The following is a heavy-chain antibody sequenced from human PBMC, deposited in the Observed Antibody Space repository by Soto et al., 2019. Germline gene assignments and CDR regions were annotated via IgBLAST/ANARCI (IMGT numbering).Heavy chain of an antibody. CDR3: ARGYSSSWYREQYYFDY. D-gene: IGHD6-13*01. CDR1: GGSINNYY. Sequence: SETLSLTCTVSGGSINNYYWSWIRQPPGKGLEWIGDINHSGSTNYNPSLKSRVTISVDTSKNQFSLKLSSVTAADTAVYYCARGYSSSWYREQYYFDYWGQGTLVTVSS. V-gene: IGHV4-59*12. CDR2: INHSGST. J-gene: IGHJ4*02.